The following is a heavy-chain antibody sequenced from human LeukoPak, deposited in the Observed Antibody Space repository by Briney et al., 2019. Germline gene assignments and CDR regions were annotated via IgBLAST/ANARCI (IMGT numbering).Heavy chain of an antibody. V-gene: IGHV4-34*01. CDR2: INHSGST. CDR1: GGSFSGYY. J-gene: IGHJ6*02. Sequence: SETLSLTCAIYGGSFSGYYWSWIRQPPGKGLQWIGEINHSGSTNYNPSLKSRVTISVDTSKNQFSLKLSSVTAADTAVYYCARGLESNYYYYSMDVWGQGTTVTVSS. CDR3: ARGLESNYYYYSMDV.